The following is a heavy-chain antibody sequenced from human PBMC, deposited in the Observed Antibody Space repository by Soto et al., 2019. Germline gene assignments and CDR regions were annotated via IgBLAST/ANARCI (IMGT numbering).Heavy chain of an antibody. CDR2: IIPVFGAT. CDR1: GGTFSSYA. D-gene: IGHD3-22*01. V-gene: IGHV1-69*01. CDR3: AESPEWSYALSHLVITAFAFY. J-gene: IGHJ4*02. Sequence: QVQLVQSGAEVKKPGSSVKVSCKASGGTFSSYAFSWVRQAPGQGLVWMGGIIPVFGATNYARTFQGRVTIPADASTGTAYMEWSGLRSEDTAVYYCAESPEWSYALSHLVITAFAFYWGQGTLVPVSP.